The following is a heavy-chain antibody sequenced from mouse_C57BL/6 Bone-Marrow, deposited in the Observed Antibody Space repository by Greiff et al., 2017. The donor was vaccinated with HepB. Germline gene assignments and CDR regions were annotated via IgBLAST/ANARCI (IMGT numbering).Heavy chain of an antibody. J-gene: IGHJ3*01. Sequence: VQLVESGAELVKPGASVKLSCKASGYTFTEYTIHWVKQRSGQGLEWIGWFYPGSGSIKYNEKFKDKATLTADKSSSTVYMELSRLTSEDSAVYFCARHEVLYGSSPAWFAYWGQGTLVTVSA. CDR1: GYTFTEYT. CDR3: ARHEVLYGSSPAWFAY. V-gene: IGHV1-62-2*01. CDR2: FYPGSGSI. D-gene: IGHD1-1*01.